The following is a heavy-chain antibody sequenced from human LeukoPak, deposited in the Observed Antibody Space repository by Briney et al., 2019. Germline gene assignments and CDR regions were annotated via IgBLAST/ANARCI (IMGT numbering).Heavy chain of an antibody. J-gene: IGHJ4*02. CDR1: GFTFSSYG. CDR3: AKGGRGYSGYDLYY. CDR2: IRYDGSNK. V-gene: IGHV3-30*02. Sequence: GGSLRLSCAASGFTFSSYGMHWVRQAPGKGLEWVAFIRYDGSNKYYADSVKGRFTISRDNSKNTLYLQMNSLRAEDTAVYYCAKGGRGYSGYDLYYWGQGTLVTVSS. D-gene: IGHD5-12*01.